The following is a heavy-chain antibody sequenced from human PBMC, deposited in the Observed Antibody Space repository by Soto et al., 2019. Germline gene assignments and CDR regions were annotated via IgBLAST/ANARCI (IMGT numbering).Heavy chain of an antibody. CDR3: ARDMGGYYFEPNDY. Sequence: ASVKVSCKTSGYTFTSYGISWVRQAPGQGLEWMGWITANNVNTNYAQKLQGRVTMTTDTSTATAYMELRSLRSDDTAVYYCARDMGGYYFEPNDYWGQGTLVTVSS. CDR1: GYTFTSYG. D-gene: IGHD3-22*01. CDR2: ITANNVNT. V-gene: IGHV1-18*01. J-gene: IGHJ4*02.